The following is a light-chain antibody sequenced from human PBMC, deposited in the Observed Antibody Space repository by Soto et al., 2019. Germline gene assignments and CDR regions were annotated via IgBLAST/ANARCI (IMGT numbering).Light chain of an antibody. CDR3: QQYGSWT. CDR2: GTS. CDR1: QTISSNN. J-gene: IGKJ1*01. V-gene: IGKV3-20*01. Sequence: EIVLTQSPGTLSVSTGERATLSCRASQTISSNNLAWYQQKPGQAPSLLIYGTSSRATGIPDRLSGSGSGTDFTLTISRLEREDSAIFYCQQYGSWTFGQGNKVEI.